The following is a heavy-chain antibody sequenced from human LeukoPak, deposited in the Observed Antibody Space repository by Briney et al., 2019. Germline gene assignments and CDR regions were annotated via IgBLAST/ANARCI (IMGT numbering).Heavy chain of an antibody. CDR3: ARDGWDYYGSGSYHSWFDP. J-gene: IGHJ5*02. CDR1: GYTFTSYA. D-gene: IGHD3-10*01. CDR2: INTNTGNP. V-gene: IGHV7-4-1*02. Sequence: ASVKVSCKASGYTFTSYAMNWVRQAPGQGLEWMGWINTNTGNPTCAQGFTGRFVFSLDTSVSTAYLQISSLKAEDTAVYYCARDGWDYYGSGSYHSWFDPWGQGTLVTVSS.